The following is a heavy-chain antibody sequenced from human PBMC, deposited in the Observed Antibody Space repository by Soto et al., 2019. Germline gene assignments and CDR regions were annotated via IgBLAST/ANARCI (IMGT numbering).Heavy chain of an antibody. Sequence: EVQLVESGGGLVQPGGSLRLSCAASGFTFSSYSMNWVRQAPGKGLEWVSYISSSSSTIYYADSVKGRFTISRDNAKNSLYLQMNSLGDEDTAVYYCARAQGAIFGVVIPNYYYYGMDVWGQGTTVTVSS. V-gene: IGHV3-48*02. CDR3: ARAQGAIFGVVIPNYYYYGMDV. D-gene: IGHD3-3*01. CDR2: ISSSSSTI. J-gene: IGHJ6*02. CDR1: GFTFSSYS.